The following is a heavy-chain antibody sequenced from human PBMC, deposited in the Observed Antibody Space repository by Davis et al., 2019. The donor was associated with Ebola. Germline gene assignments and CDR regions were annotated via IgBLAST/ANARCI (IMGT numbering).Heavy chain of an antibody. CDR2: INHSGST. CDR1: GGSFSGYY. V-gene: IGHV4-34*01. Sequence: PSETLSLTCAVYGGSFSGYYWSWIRQPPGKGLEWIGEINHSGSTNYNPSLKSRVTISVDTSKTQFSLKLSSVTAADTAVNYCAREGDTVMPNFDYWGLGTLVTVSS. CDR3: AREGDTVMPNFDY. J-gene: IGHJ4*02. D-gene: IGHD5-18*01.